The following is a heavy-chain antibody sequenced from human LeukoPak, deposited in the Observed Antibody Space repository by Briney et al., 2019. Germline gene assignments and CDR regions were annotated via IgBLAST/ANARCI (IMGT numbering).Heavy chain of an antibody. CDR3: ARELSGSYAPFDY. CDR1: GYSFIRYH. D-gene: IGHD1-26*01. J-gene: IGHJ4*02. Sequence: GASVKVSCKASGYSFIRYHIHWVRQAPGQGLEWMGVLKLYDGSISHAQKFQGRVTMTSDTSTSTVYMELSSLRSEDTAVYYCARELSGSYAPFDYWGQGTLVTVSS. CDR2: LKLYDGSI. V-gene: IGHV1-46*01.